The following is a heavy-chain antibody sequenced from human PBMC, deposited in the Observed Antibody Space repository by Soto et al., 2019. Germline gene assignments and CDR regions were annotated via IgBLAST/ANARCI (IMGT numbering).Heavy chain of an antibody. V-gene: IGHV3-53*01. CDR3: ATWHEREHAYDV. CDR1: GFTISGKKY. J-gene: IGHJ3*01. Sequence: DVQLVESGGGLIQPGESLRLSCAAFGFTISGKKYVAWVRQAPGKGLEWVSALYDIDGSSYADSVKGRFTTSSDSSKTTVYLQMNDLRPDDTAVYYCATWHEREHAYDVWGLGTTVTVSS. D-gene: IGHD1-1*01. CDR2: LYDIDGS.